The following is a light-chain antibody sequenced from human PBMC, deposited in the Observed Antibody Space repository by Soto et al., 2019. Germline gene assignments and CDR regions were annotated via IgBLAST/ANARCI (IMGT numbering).Light chain of an antibody. Sequence: KLSADALSLSPRERATLSCRASQSVSSFLAWYQQKPGQAPRLLIYDASNRATGIPARFSGSGSGTDFTLTISSLEPEDFAVYYCQLCSSLLGAFAHGSMVAIK. V-gene: IGKV3-11*01. CDR1: QSVSSF. J-gene: IGKJ3*01. CDR2: DAS. CDR3: QLCSSLLGA.